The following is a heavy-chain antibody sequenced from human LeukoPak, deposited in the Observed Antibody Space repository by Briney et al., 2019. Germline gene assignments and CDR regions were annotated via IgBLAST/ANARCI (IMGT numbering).Heavy chain of an antibody. J-gene: IGHJ5*02. CDR3: ARDISVIVPWVNWFDP. D-gene: IGHD3-22*01. CDR2: IYYSGST. CDR1: GGSISSSSYY. V-gene: IGHV4-39*07. Sequence: SETLSLTCTVSGGSISSSSYYWGWIRQPPGKGLEWIGSIYYSGSTYYNPSLKSRVTMSVDTSKNQFSLKLTSVTAADTAIYYCARDISVIVPWVNWFDPWGQGTLVTVSS.